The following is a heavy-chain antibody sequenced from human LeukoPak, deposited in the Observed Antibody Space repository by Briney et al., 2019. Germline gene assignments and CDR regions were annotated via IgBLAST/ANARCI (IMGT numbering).Heavy chain of an antibody. CDR1: GFTFSSYA. Sequence: GGSLRLSCAASGFTFSSYAVRWVRQAPGKGLEWVSSISDSGDGTYYADSVKGRFTISRDNPKNTLYLQMNSLRAEDTAVYYCAKSSGTFYSDYWGQGTLVTVSS. CDR2: ISDSGDGT. CDR3: AKSSGTFYSDY. J-gene: IGHJ4*02. V-gene: IGHV3-23*01. D-gene: IGHD1-26*01.